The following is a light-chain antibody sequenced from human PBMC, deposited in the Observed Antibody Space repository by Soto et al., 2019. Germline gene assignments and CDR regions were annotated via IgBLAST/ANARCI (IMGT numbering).Light chain of an antibody. CDR3: QQYGSWHPWT. Sequence: TKAEGTMSLARREGDTVCSRASRRVSSNYLAWYQQKPGQAPRLLIYGASSRATGIPDRFSGSVSGTDFTLTIRRLESEDFAVYYFQQYGSWHPWTLGQGTKVDI. J-gene: IGKJ1*01. CDR1: RRVSSNY. CDR2: GAS. V-gene: IGKV3-20*01.